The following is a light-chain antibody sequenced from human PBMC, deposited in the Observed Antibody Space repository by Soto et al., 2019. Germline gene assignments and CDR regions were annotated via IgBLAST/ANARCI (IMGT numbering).Light chain of an antibody. CDR3: QQYNSYWT. V-gene: IGKV1-5*01. Sequence: DIQMTQSPSTLSASVGDRVTITCRASQSVSSRLAWYQRKPGKAPKLLIYDASSLESGVPSRFSGSGSGTEFTLTISSLQPDDFATYYCQQYNSYWTFGQGTK. CDR2: DAS. J-gene: IGKJ1*01. CDR1: QSVSSR.